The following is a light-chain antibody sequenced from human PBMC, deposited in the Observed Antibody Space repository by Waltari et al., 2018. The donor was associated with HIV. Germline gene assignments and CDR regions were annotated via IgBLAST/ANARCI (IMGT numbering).Light chain of an antibody. J-gene: IGLJ1*01. CDR1: TSNIGSYY. CDR3: AAWDDSLNDSYV. V-gene: IGLV1-47*01. CDR2: RNN. Sequence: QSVLTQPPSASGTPGQRVTFSCSGTTSNIGSYYVFWFQQLPGTAPKLLIYRNNQRPSGVPDRFSGSKSGTSASLAISGLRSEDEADYYCAAWDDSLNDSYVFGPGTKVTVL.